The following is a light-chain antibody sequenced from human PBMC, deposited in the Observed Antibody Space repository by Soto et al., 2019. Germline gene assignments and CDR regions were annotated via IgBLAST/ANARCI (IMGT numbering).Light chain of an antibody. CDR2: GAS. CDR1: QSVSSN. CDR3: QQYNNWPPWT. J-gene: IGKJ1*01. Sequence: EIVMTQSPATLSVSPWERATLSCRASQSVSSNLAWYQQKPGQAPRLLIYGASTRATGIPARFSGSGSGKEFTLTISSLQSEDFAVYYCQQYNNWPPWTLGQGTKVDIK. V-gene: IGKV3-15*01.